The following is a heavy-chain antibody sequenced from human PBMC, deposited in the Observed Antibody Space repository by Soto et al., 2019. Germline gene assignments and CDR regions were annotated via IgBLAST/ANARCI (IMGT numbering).Heavy chain of an antibody. J-gene: IGHJ4*02. CDR2: INPNSGGT. D-gene: IGHD3-10*01. V-gene: IGHV1-2*04. CDR3: ARAVTMVRGVINLPYTDYFDY. Sequence: ASVKVSCKASGYTFTGYYMHWVRQAPGQGLEWMGWINPNSGGTNYAQKFQGWVTMTRDTSISTAYMELSRLRSDDTAVYYCARAVTMVRGVINLPYTDYFDYWGQGTLVTVSS. CDR1: GYTFTGYY.